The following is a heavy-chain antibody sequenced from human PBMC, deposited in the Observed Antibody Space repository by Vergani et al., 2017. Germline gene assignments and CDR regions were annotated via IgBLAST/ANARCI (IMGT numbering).Heavy chain of an antibody. J-gene: IGHJ6*02. CDR2: IYYSGST. D-gene: IGHD3-9*01. CDR3: ARGMYRDEASTGYRLEGMDI. Sequence: QVQLQESGPGLVKPSETLSLTCTVSNYSVSNTFYYWGWIRQTPGKGLEWIGSIYYSGSTYYNPSLESRVTMSVDTSKSQFSLKLRSVTAADTAVYFCARGMYRDEASTGYRLEGMDIWGQGTTVTISS. CDR1: NYSVSNTFYY. V-gene: IGHV4-39*07.